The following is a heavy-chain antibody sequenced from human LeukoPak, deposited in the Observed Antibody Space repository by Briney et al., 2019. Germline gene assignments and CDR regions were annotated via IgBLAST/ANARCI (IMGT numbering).Heavy chain of an antibody. J-gene: IGHJ4*02. CDR1: GGSISSSSYY. V-gene: IGHV4-39*01. Sequence: SETLSLTCTVSGGSISSSSYYWDWLRQPPGKGLEWIGSIYYSGSTNYNPSLKSRVTISVDTSKNQFSLKLSSVPAADTAVYYCARHRIPAALASAFDYWGQGTLVTVSS. CDR3: ARHRIPAALASAFDY. D-gene: IGHD2-2*01. CDR2: IYYSGST.